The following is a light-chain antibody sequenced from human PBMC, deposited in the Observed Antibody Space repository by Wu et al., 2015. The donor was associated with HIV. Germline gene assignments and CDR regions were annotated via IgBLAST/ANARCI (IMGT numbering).Light chain of an antibody. CDR2: GAS. V-gene: IGKV3-20*01. Sequence: EIVLTQSPGTLSLSPGERVTFSCRASQSVSNNYLAWYQQKPDQAPRLLMYGASNRATGIPDRFSGSGSGTDFTLTISRLEPEDFAVYYCQQYGSAFGQGTRLEIK. CDR3: QQYGSA. CDR1: QSVSNNY. J-gene: IGKJ5*01.